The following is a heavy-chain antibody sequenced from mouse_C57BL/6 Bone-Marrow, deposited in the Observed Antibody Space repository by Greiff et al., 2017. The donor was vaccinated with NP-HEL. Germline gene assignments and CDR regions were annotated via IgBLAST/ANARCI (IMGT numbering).Heavy chain of an antibody. J-gene: IGHJ3*01. V-gene: IGHV1-50*01. CDR2: IDPSDSYT. D-gene: IGHD2-4*01. Sequence: VQLQQPGAELVKPGASVKLSCKASGYTFTSYWMQWVKQRPGQGLEWIGEIDPSDSYTNYNQKFKGKATLTVDTSSSTAYMQLSSLTSEDSAVYYCARPTYYDYDGFAYWGQGTLVTVSA. CDR3: ARPTYYDYDGFAY. CDR1: GYTFTSYW.